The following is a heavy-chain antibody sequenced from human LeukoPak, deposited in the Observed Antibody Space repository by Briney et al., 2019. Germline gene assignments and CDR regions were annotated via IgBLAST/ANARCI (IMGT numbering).Heavy chain of an antibody. CDR3: ITPLPYSAQ. V-gene: IGHV3-15*07. CDR2: IKPKTDGETT. D-gene: IGHD2-21*01. J-gene: IGHJ4*02. Sequence: PGGSLRLSCAASGFAFNTYSMNWVRQAPGKGLEWVGRIKPKTDGETTEYAAPVKDRFSISRDDSKSMMYLQMNSLKTEDTAVYYCITPLPYSAQGGQGTLVTVSS. CDR1: GFAFNTYS.